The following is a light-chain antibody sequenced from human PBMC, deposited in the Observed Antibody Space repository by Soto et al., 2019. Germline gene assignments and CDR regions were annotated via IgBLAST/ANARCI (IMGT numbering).Light chain of an antibody. V-gene: IGKV1-5*03. CDR1: QSISTW. CDR2: QAS. J-gene: IGKJ1*01. Sequence: IQMTQSPSTLSASVGDRVTITCRASQSISTWLAWYQHKPGKAPKLLIYQASNLEGGVPSRFSGSGSGTEFTLTISSLQPDDFATYYCQQYSINSRTFGQGTKVDIK. CDR3: QQYSINSRT.